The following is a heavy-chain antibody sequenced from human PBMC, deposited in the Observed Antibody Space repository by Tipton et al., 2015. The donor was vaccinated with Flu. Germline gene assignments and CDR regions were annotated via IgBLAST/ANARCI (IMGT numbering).Heavy chain of an antibody. Sequence: TLSLTCTISGGSIRNGGYYWSWIRQTPGKGLEWIGEINHSGSTHYSSSLKSRVTMSVDSSKNQFSLNLSSVTAADTGVYYCARVSPRRVTAIVVVMLPEGYFDYWGQGSPVIVSS. J-gene: IGHJ4*02. CDR1: GGSIRNGGYY. CDR2: INHSGST. CDR3: ARVSPRRVTAIVVVMLPEGYFDY. D-gene: IGHD3-22*01. V-gene: IGHV4-39*07.